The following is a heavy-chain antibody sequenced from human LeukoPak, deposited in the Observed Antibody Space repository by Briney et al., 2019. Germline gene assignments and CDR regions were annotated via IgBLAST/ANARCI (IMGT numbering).Heavy chain of an antibody. Sequence: GGSLRLSCAASGFRFSNYAMTWVRQAPGKGLEWDSSISGSGDSTYHADSVKGRFTISRDNSKKTLYLQMNSLRAEDTAVYYCVKCEDDRSGEDVDYFDYWRQGSLVTVSS. D-gene: IGHD2-15*01. J-gene: IGHJ4*02. CDR1: GFRFSNYA. V-gene: IGHV3-23*01. CDR2: ISGSGDST. CDR3: VKCEDDRSGEDVDYFDY.